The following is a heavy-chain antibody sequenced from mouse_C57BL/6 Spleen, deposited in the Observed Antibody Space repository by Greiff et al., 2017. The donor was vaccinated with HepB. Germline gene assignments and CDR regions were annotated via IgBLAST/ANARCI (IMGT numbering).Heavy chain of an antibody. Sequence: VHLVESGGGLVKPGGSLKLSCAASGFTFSSYAMSWVRQTPEKRLEWVATISDGGSYTYYPDNVKGRFPISRDNAKNNLYLQLSHLKSEDTAMYYCARDFGGYLYAMDYWGQGTSVTVSS. V-gene: IGHV5-4*01. CDR2: ISDGGSYT. J-gene: IGHJ4*01. D-gene: IGHD1-1*02. CDR1: GFTFSSYA. CDR3: ARDFGGYLYAMDY.